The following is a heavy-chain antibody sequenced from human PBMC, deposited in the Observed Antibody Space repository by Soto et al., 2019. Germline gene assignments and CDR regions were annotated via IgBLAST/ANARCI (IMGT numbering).Heavy chain of an antibody. CDR1: GYTLTSYS. V-gene: IGHV1-46*01. Sequence: QVQLVQSGAEVKKPGASVRVSCKASGYTLTSYSMHWVRQARGQGREWMGIINPSGDNIRYAQNFQGRVTMTRDTSTSTVYLELSSLRSEDTAIYYCARDPQGYCSGGRCYHFDYWGQGTLVTVSS. D-gene: IGHD2-15*01. CDR3: ARDPQGYCSGGRCYHFDY. CDR2: INPSGDNI. J-gene: IGHJ4*02.